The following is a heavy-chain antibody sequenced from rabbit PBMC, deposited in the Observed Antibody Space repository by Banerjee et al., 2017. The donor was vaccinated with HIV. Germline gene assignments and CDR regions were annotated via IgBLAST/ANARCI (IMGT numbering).Heavy chain of an antibody. CDR1: GFSFSSSYY. V-gene: IGHV1S40*01. J-gene: IGHJ4*01. Sequence: QSLEESGGDLVKPGASLTLTCTASGFSFSSSYYMCWVRQAPGKGLEWIASINVDSTGITYYASWAKGRFTISKTSSTTVTLQMTSLTAADTATYFCARDPIEMAGYSLDLWGQGTLVTVS. CDR2: INVDSTGIT. D-gene: IGHD4-1*01. CDR3: ARDPIEMAGYSLDL.